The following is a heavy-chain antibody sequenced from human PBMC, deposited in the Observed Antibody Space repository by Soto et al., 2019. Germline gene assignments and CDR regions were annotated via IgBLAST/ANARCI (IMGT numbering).Heavy chain of an antibody. J-gene: IGHJ4*02. Sequence: WPRQYTKQGLEWMGWISGSNGDTKYVENFQGRVTMTRDTSASTAYMELSSLRSEDTAVYYCARDGCSSTSCYLANFDYWGQGTLVTVAS. CDR3: ARDGCSSTSCYLANFDY. V-gene: IGHV1-3*01. D-gene: IGHD2-2*01. CDR2: ISGSNGDT.